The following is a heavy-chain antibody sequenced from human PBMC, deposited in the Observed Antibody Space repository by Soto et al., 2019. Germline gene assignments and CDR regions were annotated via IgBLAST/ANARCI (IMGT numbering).Heavy chain of an antibody. D-gene: IGHD1-26*01. CDR2: IDGAAATT. CDR1: GFTFNNKW. V-gene: IGHV3-74*01. J-gene: IGHJ4*02. Sequence: GGSLRLSCTASGFTFNNKWMHWVRQAPGKGLVWLSRIDGAAATTNYADSVKGRFTISRDNAKNIVFLHVNGLTDEDTAVYYCARGGAMGVDYWGQGTLVTVSS. CDR3: ARGGAMGVDY.